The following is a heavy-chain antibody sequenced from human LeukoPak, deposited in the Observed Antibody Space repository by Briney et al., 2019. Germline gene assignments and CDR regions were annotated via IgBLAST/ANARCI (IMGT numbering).Heavy chain of an antibody. CDR1: GGSFNSGSYY. J-gene: IGHJ4*02. Sequence: SETLSLTCTVSGGSFNSGSYYWNWIRQPPGKGLEWIGYIYYSGSTNYNPSLKSRVTISVDTSKNQFSLKLSSVTAADTAVYYCARAAYSGSYHSDYWGQGTLVTVSS. V-gene: IGHV4-61*01. CDR3: ARAAYSGSYHSDY. D-gene: IGHD1-26*01. CDR2: IYYSGST.